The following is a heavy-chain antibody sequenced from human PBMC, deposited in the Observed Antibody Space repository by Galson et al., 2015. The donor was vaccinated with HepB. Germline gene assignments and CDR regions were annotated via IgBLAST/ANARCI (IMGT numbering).Heavy chain of an antibody. Sequence: SVKVSCKASGYIFTSYSIHWVRQAPGQRPEWMGWINNDNGNTKYSQKFSGRVRFTRDTSATTAYMELTSLKSEDTAVYYCARRGKKEYCSSNACSVDYWGQGTLVAVSS. CDR3: ARRGKKEYCSSNACSVDY. D-gene: IGHD2-2*01. J-gene: IGHJ4*02. CDR1: GYIFTSYS. V-gene: IGHV1-3*04. CDR2: INNDNGNT.